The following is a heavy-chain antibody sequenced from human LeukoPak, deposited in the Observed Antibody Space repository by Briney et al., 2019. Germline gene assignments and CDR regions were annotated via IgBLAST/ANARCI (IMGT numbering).Heavy chain of an antibody. Sequence: ASVKVSCEASGYTFTGYYMHWVRQAPGQGLEWMGWINPNSGGTNYAQKFQGRVTMTRDTSISTAYMELSRLRSDDTAVYYCARDERHAAGDRVDYWGQGTLVTVSS. V-gene: IGHV1-2*02. CDR2: INPNSGGT. CDR3: ARDERHAAGDRVDY. D-gene: IGHD6-25*01. J-gene: IGHJ4*02. CDR1: GYTFTGYY.